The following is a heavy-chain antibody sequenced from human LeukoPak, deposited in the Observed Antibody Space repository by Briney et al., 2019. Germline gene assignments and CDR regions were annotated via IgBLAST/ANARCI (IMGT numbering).Heavy chain of an antibody. CDR1: GGSISSSSYY. CDR2: IYYSGST. CDR3: ARLTIFGVVRGPDY. J-gene: IGHJ4*02. D-gene: IGHD3-3*01. V-gene: IGHV4-39*07. Sequence: SETLSLTCTVSGGSISSSSYYWGWIRQPPEKGLEWIGSIYYSGSTYYNPSLKSRVTISVDTSKTQFSLKLSSVTAADTAVYYCARLTIFGVVRGPDYWGQGTLVTVSS.